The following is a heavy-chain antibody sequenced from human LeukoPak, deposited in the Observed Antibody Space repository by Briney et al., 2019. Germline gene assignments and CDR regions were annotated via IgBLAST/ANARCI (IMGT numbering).Heavy chain of an antibody. CDR2: ISGSSSYI. Sequence: GGSLRLSCAASGFTFSSYRMNWVRQAPGKGLEWVSSISGSSSYIYYADSVKGRFTISRDNAKNSLYLQMNSLRAEDTAVYYCARHDSCGYSGWGQETLVTVSS. V-gene: IGHV3-21*01. D-gene: IGHD5-12*01. J-gene: IGHJ4*02. CDR3: ARHDSCGYSG. CDR1: GFTFSSYR.